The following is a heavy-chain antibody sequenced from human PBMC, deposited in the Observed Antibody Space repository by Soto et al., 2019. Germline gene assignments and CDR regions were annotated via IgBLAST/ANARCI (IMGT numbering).Heavy chain of an antibody. CDR1: GGLFSSYP. CDR3: ARGGSGYTWFNEF. Sequence: QEQLVQSGAEVKKPGSSVQVSCKASGGLFSSYPISWVRPVPGKGLEWMGGIIPVFQTAYYTQRFQGRVTITADESTNTAYMELSSLRSEDTAIYYCARGGSGYTWFNEFWGHGTLVTVSS. CDR2: IIPVFQTA. V-gene: IGHV1-69*01. D-gene: IGHD3-22*01. J-gene: IGHJ4*01.